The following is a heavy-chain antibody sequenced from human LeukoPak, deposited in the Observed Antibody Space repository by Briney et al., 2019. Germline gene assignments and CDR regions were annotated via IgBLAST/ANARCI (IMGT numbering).Heavy chain of an antibody. J-gene: IGHJ4*02. D-gene: IGHD3-22*01. V-gene: IGHV6-1*01. CDR2: TYYRSKWYN. CDR3: ARGYYYDSSGYYYVNHAFDY. CDR1: GDSVSSNSAA. Sequence: SQTLSLTCAISGDSVSSNSAAWNWIRQSPSRGLEWLGRTYYRSKWYNDYAVSVKSRITINPDTSKNQFSLQLNSVTPEDTAVYYCARGYYYDSSGYYYVNHAFDYWGQGTLVTVSS.